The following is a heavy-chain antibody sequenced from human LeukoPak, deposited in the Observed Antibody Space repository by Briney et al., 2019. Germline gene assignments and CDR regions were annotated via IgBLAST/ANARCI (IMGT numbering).Heavy chain of an antibody. J-gene: IGHJ4*02. D-gene: IGHD2-21*01. V-gene: IGHV3-23*01. CDR1: GFSLSSYA. Sequence: GGSLRLSCAASGFSLSSYAMSWVRQAPGKWLEWVSATSSSDSGTYYADSVRGRFTISRDNSKNTLYLHMKSLRAEDAAVYYCAKAPVTSCRGAYCYPFDSWGQGTVVTVSS. CDR2: TSSSDSGT. CDR3: AKAPVTSCRGAYCYPFDS.